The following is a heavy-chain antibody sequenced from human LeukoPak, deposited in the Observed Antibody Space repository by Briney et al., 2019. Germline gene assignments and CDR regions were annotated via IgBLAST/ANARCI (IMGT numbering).Heavy chain of an antibody. CDR3: ARDQLYCGGPTCYRTGDDS. CDR2: ISSSSSIM. J-gene: IGHJ4*02. V-gene: IGHV3-48*04. D-gene: IGHD2-2*02. Sequence: GGSLRLSCAASGFTFSSYNMNWVRQAPGKGLEWVSYISSSSSIMYYADSVKGRFTISRDNAKNSLYLQMNSLRAEDTAVYYCARDQLYCGGPTCYRTGDDSWGQGTLVTVSS. CDR1: GFTFSSYN.